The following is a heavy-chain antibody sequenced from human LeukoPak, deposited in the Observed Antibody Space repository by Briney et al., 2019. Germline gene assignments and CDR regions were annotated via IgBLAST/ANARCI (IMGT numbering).Heavy chain of an antibody. Sequence: PSETLSLTCAVYGGSFSGYYWSWIRQPPGKGLEWIGEINHSGSTNYNPSHKSRVTISVDTSKNQFSLKLSSVTAADTAVYYCASVSELRYFDWYYGMDVWGQGTTVTVSS. CDR3: ASVSELRYFDWYYGMDV. CDR1: GGSFSGYY. D-gene: IGHD3-9*01. V-gene: IGHV4-34*01. J-gene: IGHJ6*02. CDR2: INHSGST.